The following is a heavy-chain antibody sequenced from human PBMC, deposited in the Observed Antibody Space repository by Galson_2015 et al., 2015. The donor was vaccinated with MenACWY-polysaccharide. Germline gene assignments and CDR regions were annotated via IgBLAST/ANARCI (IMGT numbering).Heavy chain of an antibody. D-gene: IGHD6-19*01. V-gene: IGHV4-39*01. CDR3: ARRSGGSSGWYSYFDY. J-gene: IGHJ4*02. CDR2: IYYSGST. CDR1: GGSISSSSYY. Sequence: SETLSLTCTVSGGSISSSSYYWGWIRQPPGKGLEWIGSIYYSGSTYYNPSLKSRVTISVDTSKNQFSLKLSSVTAADTAVYYCARRSGGSSGWYSYFDYWGQGTLVTVSS.